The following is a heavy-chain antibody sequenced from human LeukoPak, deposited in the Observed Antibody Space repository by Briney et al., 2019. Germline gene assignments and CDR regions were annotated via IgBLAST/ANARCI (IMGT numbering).Heavy chain of an antibody. CDR2: IYYSGST. CDR1: GGSISSYY. J-gene: IGHJ4*02. Sequence: SETLSLTCTVSGGSISSYYWSWIRQPPGKGLEWIGYIYYSGSTNYNPSLKSRVTISVDTSKNQFSLKLSSVTAADTAVYYCASTPYYGSGSPAFDYWGQGTLVTVSS. CDR3: ASTPYYGSGSPAFDY. V-gene: IGHV4-59*08. D-gene: IGHD3-10*01.